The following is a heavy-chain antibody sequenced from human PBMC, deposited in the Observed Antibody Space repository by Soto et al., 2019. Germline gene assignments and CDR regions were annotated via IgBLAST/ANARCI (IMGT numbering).Heavy chain of an antibody. CDR2: ISYDGTNK. CDR3: AKDLQSYGAYDYYCYGMDV. V-gene: IGHV3-30*18. D-gene: IGHD5-12*01. CDR1: GFTFSTYG. J-gene: IGHJ6*02. Sequence: QVQLVESGGGEVQPGRSLTISCAASGFTFSTYGMHWVRQTPGKGLERVAGISYDGTNKFYSDSVKGRFTISRDNFKNTLTLQMNSLRDDDTAVYSCAKDLQSYGAYDYYCYGMDVWGLGTRVTVSS.